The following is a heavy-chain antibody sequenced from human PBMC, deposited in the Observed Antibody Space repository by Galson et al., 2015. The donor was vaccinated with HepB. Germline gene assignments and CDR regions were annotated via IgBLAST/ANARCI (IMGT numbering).Heavy chain of an antibody. CDR3: ARGVTVGGAWGYFDH. V-gene: IGHV1-2*06. D-gene: IGHD3-16*01. Sequence: SVKVSCKASGYTFTGYFMHWVRQAPGQGLEWMGRINFNSGGTNYAQKFQGRVPMTRDTSISTAYMYLSSLRSDDTAMYYCARGVTVGGAWGYFDHWGQGSLVPLSS. CDR2: INFNSGGT. CDR1: GYTFTGYF. J-gene: IGHJ4*02.